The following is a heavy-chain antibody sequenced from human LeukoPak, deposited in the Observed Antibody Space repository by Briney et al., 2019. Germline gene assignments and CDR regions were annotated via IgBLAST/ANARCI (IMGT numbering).Heavy chain of an antibody. CDR1: GGSISSYY. Sequence: SETLSLTCTVSGGSISSYYWSWIRQPPGKGLEWIGYIYYSGSTNYNPSLKSRVTISVDTSKNQFSLKLSSVTAADTAVYYCARARLDYYDSSATRDDWFDPWGQGTLVAVS. J-gene: IGHJ5*02. CDR3: ARARLDYYDSSATRDDWFDP. V-gene: IGHV4-59*01. D-gene: IGHD3-22*01. CDR2: IYYSGST.